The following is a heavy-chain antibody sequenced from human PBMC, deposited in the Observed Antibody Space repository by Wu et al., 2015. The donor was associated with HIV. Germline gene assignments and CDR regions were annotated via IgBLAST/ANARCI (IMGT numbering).Heavy chain of an antibody. D-gene: IGHD3-10*01. J-gene: IGHJ5*02. CDR1: GYTFTGYY. CDR2: INPNSGGT. V-gene: IGHV1-2*02. Sequence: QVQLVQSGAEVKKPGASVKVSCKASGYTFTGYYMHWVRQAPGQGLEWMGWINPNSGGTNYAQKFQGRVTMTRDTSISTAYMELSRLRSDDTAVYYCARASXVRGVTNWFDPWGQGTLVTVSS. CDR3: ARASXVRGVTNWFDP.